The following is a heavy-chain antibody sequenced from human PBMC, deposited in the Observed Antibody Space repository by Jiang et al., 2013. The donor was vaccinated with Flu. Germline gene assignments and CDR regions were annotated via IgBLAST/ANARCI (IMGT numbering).Heavy chain of an antibody. D-gene: IGHD3-10*01. V-gene: IGHV2-70*04. J-gene: IGHJ4*02. CDR2: IDWDDDK. CDR1: GFSLSTTGVR. Sequence: KPTQTLTLTCTFSGFSLSTTGVRVSWIRQPPGKALEWLARIDWDDDKFYSASLKTRLTLSKDTSKNXVVLTMTNMDPVDTATYYCARLGGTYGSGTYYNDYWGQGTLVT. CDR3: ARLGGTYGSGTYYNDY.